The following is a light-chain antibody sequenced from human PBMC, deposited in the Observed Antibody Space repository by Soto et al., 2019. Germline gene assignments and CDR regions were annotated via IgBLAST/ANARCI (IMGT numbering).Light chain of an antibody. CDR2: LGS. J-gene: IGKJ2*01. V-gene: IGKV2-28*01. CDR1: QSLLHRNGYNY. Sequence: DTVMTQSPLSLPVTPGEPASISCRSSQSLLHRNGYNYLDWYLQKPGQSPQLLIYLGSNRASGVPDRFSGSGSGTDFTLKISRVEAEDVGVYYCMQALQGPPTFGQGTKLEIK. CDR3: MQALQGPPT.